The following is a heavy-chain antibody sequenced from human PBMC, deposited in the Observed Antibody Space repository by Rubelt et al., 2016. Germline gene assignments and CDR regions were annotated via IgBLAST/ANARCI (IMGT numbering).Heavy chain of an antibody. D-gene: IGHD3-22*01. J-gene: IGHJ6*02. V-gene: IGHV4-59*08. CDR2: IYYSGST. CDR1: GGSISSYY. Sequence: QVQLQESGPGLVKPSETLSLTCTVSGGSISSYYWSWIRQPPGKGLEWIGYIYYSGSTYYNPSLKSRVTISVDTSKNQFSLKLNSVTAADTAVYYCARHGYDSSAYSYYYYVMDVWGQGTTVTVSS. CDR3: ARHGYDSSAYSYYYYVMDV.